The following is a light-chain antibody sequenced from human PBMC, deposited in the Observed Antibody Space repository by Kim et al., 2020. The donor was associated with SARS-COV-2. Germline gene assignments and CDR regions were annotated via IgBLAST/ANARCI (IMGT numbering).Light chain of an antibody. J-gene: IGLJ1*01. Sequence: GQSVTISCIGSTSDIGNYNRVSWYQQSPGTAPKLLIYEVTKRPSGVPDRFSGSKSDNTASLTISGLQPEDEADYSCFSFTSNGSFVFGTGTKVTVL. CDR2: EVT. CDR1: TSDIGNYNR. CDR3: FSFTSNGSFV. V-gene: IGLV2-18*02.